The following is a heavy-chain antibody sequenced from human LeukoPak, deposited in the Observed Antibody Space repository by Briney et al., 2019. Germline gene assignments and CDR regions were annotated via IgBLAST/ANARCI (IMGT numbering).Heavy chain of an antibody. Sequence: GRSLRLSCAASGFTFISYGMHWVRQAPGKGLEWVAVISYDGSNKYYADSVKGRFTISRDNSKNTLYLQMNSLRAEDTAVYYCAKGSGSYQGSFGMDVWGQGTTVTVSS. D-gene: IGHD1-26*01. CDR3: AKGSGSYQGSFGMDV. V-gene: IGHV3-30*18. CDR2: ISYDGSNK. J-gene: IGHJ6*02. CDR1: GFTFISYG.